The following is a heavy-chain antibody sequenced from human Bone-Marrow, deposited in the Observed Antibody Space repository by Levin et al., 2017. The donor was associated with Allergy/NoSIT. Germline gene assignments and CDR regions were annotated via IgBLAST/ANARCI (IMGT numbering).Heavy chain of an antibody. D-gene: IGHD3-22*01. CDR1: GFPFRNSW. CDR3: ATDSLVVSGEGWPDGSFDF. J-gene: IGHJ4*02. Sequence: GESLKISCAASGFPFRNSWMNWVRQAPGKGLEWVGRIKSRTDGGSTDYAAPVKGRFSISRDDSENTLYLQMNTVKTEDTAVYFCATDSLVVSGEGWPDGSFDFWGQGALVTVSS. V-gene: IGHV3-15*01. CDR2: IKSRTDGGST.